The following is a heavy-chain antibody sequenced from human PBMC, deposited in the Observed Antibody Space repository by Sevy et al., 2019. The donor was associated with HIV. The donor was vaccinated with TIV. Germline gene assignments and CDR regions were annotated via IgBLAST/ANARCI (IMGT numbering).Heavy chain of an antibody. D-gene: IGHD3-10*01. CDR3: ARLRGGYGNGWFYYYMDV. V-gene: IGHV4-39*01. J-gene: IGHJ6*03. Sequence: SETLSLTCSVTGGSIRRGDYFWGWIRQSPGKGLEWIGSITDSGRTYFNLSLNIRGTMSVDTSKNQFSLKLRSVTAADTAVHYCARLRGGYGNGWFYYYMDVWGKGPTVTVSS. CDR1: GGSIRRGDYF. CDR2: ITDSGRT.